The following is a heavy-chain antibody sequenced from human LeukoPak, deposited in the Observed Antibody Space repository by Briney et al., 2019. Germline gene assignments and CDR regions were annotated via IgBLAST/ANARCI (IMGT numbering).Heavy chain of an antibody. Sequence: SKTLSLTCTVSGYSISSGYYWGWIRQPPGKGLEWIGSVHHSADTYYNPSLKSRLTMLIDTTKNQFSLKLNSVTAADTAVYYCARYGHWFDHWGQGTLVTVSS. CDR3: ARYGHWFDH. CDR2: VHHSADT. D-gene: IGHD3-10*01. V-gene: IGHV4-38-2*02. CDR1: GYSISSGYY. J-gene: IGHJ5*02.